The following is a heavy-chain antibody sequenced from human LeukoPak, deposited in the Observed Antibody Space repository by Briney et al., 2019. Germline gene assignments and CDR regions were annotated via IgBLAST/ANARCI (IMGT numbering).Heavy chain of an antibody. CDR3: AKHWSYCSTTSCFFNYYYYYMDV. D-gene: IGHD2-2*01. V-gene: IGHV3-23*01. Sequence: GGSLRLSSTASEFTFKCYSMKCVRQAPGKGLEWVSGVSGADGTTYYADSVKGRFTISRDNSKSTLYLQMNNLRAEDTAVYYCAKHWSYCSTTSCFFNYYYYYMDVWGKGTTVTVSS. J-gene: IGHJ6*03. CDR2: VSGADGTT. CDR1: EFTFKCYS.